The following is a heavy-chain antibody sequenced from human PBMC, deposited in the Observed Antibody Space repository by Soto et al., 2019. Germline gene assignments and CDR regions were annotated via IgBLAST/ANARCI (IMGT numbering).Heavy chain of an antibody. D-gene: IGHD3-10*01. V-gene: IGHV4-59*01. CDR1: GGSISSYY. J-gene: IGHJ3*02. Sequence: SETLSLTCTVSGGSISSYYWSWIRQPPGKGLEWIGYIYYSGSTNYNPSLKSRVTISVDTSKNQFSLKLSSVTAADTAVYYCARSKYYYGSLKWAFDIWGRGTMVTVS. CDR3: ARSKYYYGSLKWAFDI. CDR2: IYYSGST.